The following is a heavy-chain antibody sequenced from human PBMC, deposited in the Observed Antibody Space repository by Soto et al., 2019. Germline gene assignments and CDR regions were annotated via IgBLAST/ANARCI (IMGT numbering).Heavy chain of an antibody. D-gene: IGHD6-13*01. V-gene: IGHV3-21*01. CDR2: ISSSSSYI. J-gene: IGHJ3*02. CDR1: GFTFSSYS. CDR3: ARYSSSGFADAFDI. Sequence: GGSLRLSCAASGFTFSSYSMNWVRQAPGKGLEWVSSISSSSSYIYYADSVKGRFTISRDNAKNSLYLQMNSLRAEDTAVYYCARYSSSGFADAFDIWGQWTMVTVSS.